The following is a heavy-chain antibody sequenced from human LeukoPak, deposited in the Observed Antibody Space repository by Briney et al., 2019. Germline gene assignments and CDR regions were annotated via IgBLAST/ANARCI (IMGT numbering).Heavy chain of an antibody. CDR2: ISAYNGNT. V-gene: IGHV1-18*01. CDR3: ARNPLSGVVVVVAATYDY. J-gene: IGHJ4*02. Sequence: ASVKVSCKASGYTFTSYGISWVRQAPGQGLEWMGWISAYNGNTNYAQKLQGRVTMTTDTSTSTAYMELRSLRSDATAVYYCARNPLSGVVVVVAATYDYWGQGTLVTVSS. D-gene: IGHD2-15*01. CDR1: GYTFTSYG.